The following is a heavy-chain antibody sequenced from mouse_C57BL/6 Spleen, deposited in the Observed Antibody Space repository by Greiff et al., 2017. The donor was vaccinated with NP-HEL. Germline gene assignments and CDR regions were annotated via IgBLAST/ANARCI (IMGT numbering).Heavy chain of an antibody. CDR1: GYTFTSYW. CDR2: INPSNGGT. D-gene: IGHD1-1*01. Sequence: QVHVKQPGPELVKPGASVKLSCKASGYTFTSYWLHWVKQRPGQGLEWIGNINPSNGGTNYNEKFKRKATLTVDKSSSTAYMQLSSLPSEDSAVYYCARLITTVGGLAYWGQGTLVTVSA. CDR3: ARLITTVGGLAY. V-gene: IGHV1-53*01. J-gene: IGHJ3*01.